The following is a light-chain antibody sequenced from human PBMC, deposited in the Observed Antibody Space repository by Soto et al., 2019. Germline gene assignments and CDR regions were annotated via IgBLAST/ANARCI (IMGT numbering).Light chain of an antibody. Sequence: QSVGTQPACVSGCPGQSITISCTGTSSDVGTYDYVSWYQQHPGKAPKLIIYEVTNRPSGVSNRFAGSKSANTAYLTISGLQAEDEADYYCSSYTSSSTLYVFGTGTKVTVL. CDR2: EVT. V-gene: IGLV2-14*01. CDR1: SSDVGTYDY. CDR3: SSYTSSSTLYV. J-gene: IGLJ1*01.